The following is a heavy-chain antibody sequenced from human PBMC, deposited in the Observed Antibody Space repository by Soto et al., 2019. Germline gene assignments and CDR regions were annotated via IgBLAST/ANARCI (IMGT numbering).Heavy chain of an antibody. J-gene: IGHJ6*02. CDR3: ARDLWVEPELYYYGMDV. CDR1: GDSISSAAYY. CDR2: TFYSGTT. D-gene: IGHD1-1*01. Sequence: LSLTCTVSGDSISSAAYYWSWIRQTPGKGLEWIGHTFYSGTTYYNPSLKSRLTISVDTSKNHFSLRLTSVTAADTAVYYCARDLWVEPELYYYGMDVWGQGTTVTVSS. V-gene: IGHV4-30-4*01.